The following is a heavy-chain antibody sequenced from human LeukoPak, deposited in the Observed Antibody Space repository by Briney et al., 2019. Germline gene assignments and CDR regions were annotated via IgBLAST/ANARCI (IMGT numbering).Heavy chain of an antibody. J-gene: IGHJ4*02. D-gene: IGHD3-10*01. V-gene: IGHV3-23*01. Sequence: GGSLRLSCVGSGFRFGSYTMSWVRQAPGKGLEWVAGISVPGEVTHYAKSVKGRFSISRDNSKNTLFLQMSSLRSEDTAVYYCAKHYASWGQGTQVTVSA. CDR2: ISVPGEVT. CDR1: GFRFGSYT. CDR3: AKHYAS.